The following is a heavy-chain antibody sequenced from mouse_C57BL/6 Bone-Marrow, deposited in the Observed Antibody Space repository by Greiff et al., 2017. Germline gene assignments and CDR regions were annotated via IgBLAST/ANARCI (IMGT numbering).Heavy chain of an antibody. D-gene: IGHD3-3*01. CDR1: GYTFTDYN. Sequence: EVQLQQSGPELVKPGASVKLSCKASGYTFTDYNMHWVKQSHGKGLEWIGDINPNNGGTVYNQKFKGKATLTVVKSYSTAYMGLRSLTTEETAVYYCARGGTADWYCDVWGTGTTVTVSA. CDR2: INPNNGGT. CDR3: ARGGTADWYCDV. V-gene: IGHV1-18*01. J-gene: IGHJ1*03.